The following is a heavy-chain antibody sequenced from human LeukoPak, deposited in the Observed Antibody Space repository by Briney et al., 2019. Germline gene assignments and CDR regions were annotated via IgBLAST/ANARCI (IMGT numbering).Heavy chain of an antibody. CDR1: GGSLSTYY. CDR3: ARHGSGWAFDY. V-gene: IGHV4-59*08. Sequence: PSGTLSLTCTVSGGSLSTYYWSWIRQPPGQELEWIGYIYYSGSPNYNPSLKSRLTISIDTSRNLFSLQLSSVTAADTAVYYCARHGSGWAFDYWGQGTLVTVSS. J-gene: IGHJ4*02. D-gene: IGHD6-19*01. CDR2: IYYSGSP.